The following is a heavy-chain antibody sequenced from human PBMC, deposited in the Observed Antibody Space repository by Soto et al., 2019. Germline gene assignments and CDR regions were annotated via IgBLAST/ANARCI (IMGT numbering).Heavy chain of an antibody. Sequence: AASVKVSCKASGGTFSSYAISWVRQAPGQGLEWMGGIIPIFGTANYAQKFQGRVTITADKSTSTAYMELSSLRSEDTAVYYCARVGGSYYYYYGMDVWGQGTAVTVSS. CDR3: ARVGGSYYYYYGMDV. CDR1: GGTFSSYA. J-gene: IGHJ6*02. V-gene: IGHV1-69*06. CDR2: IIPIFGTA. D-gene: IGHD1-26*01.